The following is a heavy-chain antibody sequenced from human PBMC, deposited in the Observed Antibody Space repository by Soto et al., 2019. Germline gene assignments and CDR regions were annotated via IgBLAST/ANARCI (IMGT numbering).Heavy chain of an antibody. CDR3: AKEKLSKLFRFGGVFVAHFDY. V-gene: IGHV3-23*01. D-gene: IGHD3-16*02. J-gene: IGHJ4*02. Sequence: GGSLRLSCAASGFTFSSYAMSWVRQAPGKGLEWVSAISGSGGSTYYADSVKGRFTISRDNSKNTLCLQMNSLRAEDTAVYYCAKEKLSKLFRFGGVFVAHFDYGGQGTLVTVS. CDR1: GFTFSSYA. CDR2: ISGSGGST.